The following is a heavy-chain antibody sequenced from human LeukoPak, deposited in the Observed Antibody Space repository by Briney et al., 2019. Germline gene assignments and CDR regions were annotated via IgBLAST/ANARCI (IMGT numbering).Heavy chain of an antibody. Sequence: PGGSLILSCAASGFTFSQYWMSWVRQAPGKGLEWVANIKHDGSEKKDGSEKNYVDSVKGRFTISRDNAKNSLYLQMNSLRAEDTAVYARSGRGVDSFYFYMDVWGKGTTVTVSS. D-gene: IGHD3-10*01. J-gene: IGHJ6*03. CDR1: GFTFSQYW. CDR3: SGRGVDSFYFYMDV. CDR2: IKHDGSEKKDGSEK. V-gene: IGHV3-7*01.